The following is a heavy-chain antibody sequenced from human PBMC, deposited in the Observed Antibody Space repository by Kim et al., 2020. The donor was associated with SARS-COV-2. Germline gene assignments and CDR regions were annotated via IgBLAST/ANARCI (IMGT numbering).Heavy chain of an antibody. J-gene: IGHJ4*02. Sequence: SETLSLTCTVSGGSISSDGYYWSWIRQLPGKGLEWIGYIYYSGSTYYNPSLKSRVTISLDSSKTHFSLKLSSVTAADTAVYYCAGGMAAAGFLPPYWGQGTLVTVSS. D-gene: IGHD6-13*01. V-gene: IGHV4-31*03. CDR1: GGSISSDGYY. CDR2: IYYSGST. CDR3: AGGMAAAGFLPPY.